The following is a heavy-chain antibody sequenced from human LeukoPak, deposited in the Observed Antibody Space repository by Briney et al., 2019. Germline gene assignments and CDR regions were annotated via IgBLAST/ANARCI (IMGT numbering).Heavy chain of an antibody. Sequence: GGSLRLSCAASGFTFNKYGMHWVRRAPGKGLEWVAFIRYDGSYQYSADSVKGRFTISRDNSKNTLSLQMSSLRSEDTAVYYCARDSLYRDDFWISPLDNWGQGTLVTVSS. V-gene: IGHV3-30*02. D-gene: IGHD3-3*01. CDR2: IRYDGSYQ. CDR1: GFTFNKYG. J-gene: IGHJ4*02. CDR3: ARDSLYRDDFWISPLDN.